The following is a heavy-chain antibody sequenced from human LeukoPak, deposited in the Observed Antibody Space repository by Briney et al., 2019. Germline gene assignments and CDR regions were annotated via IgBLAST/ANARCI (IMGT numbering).Heavy chain of an antibody. CDR3: AKGIVLTVDNDAFDI. V-gene: IGHV3-33*06. J-gene: IGHJ3*02. CDR2: IWYDESNK. Sequence: VRSLRLSCAASGFTFSSYGMHWVRQVPSKGLEWGAVIWYDESNKYYADSVKGRFTVSRDNSKNTLYRQINSLRAEDTAVYYCAKGIVLTVDNDAFDIWGQGTMVTVSS. D-gene: IGHD2-8*01. CDR1: GFTFSSYG.